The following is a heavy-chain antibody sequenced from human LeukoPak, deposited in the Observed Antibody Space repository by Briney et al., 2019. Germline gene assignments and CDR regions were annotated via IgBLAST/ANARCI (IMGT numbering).Heavy chain of an antibody. CDR3: ARGLELLKVPGAFYYFDY. D-gene: IGHD1-7*01. V-gene: IGHV4-34*01. CDR1: GGSFSGYY. CDR2: INHSGST. Sequence: SETLSLTCAVYGGSFSGYYWSWIRQPPGKGLEWIGEINHSGSTNYNPSLKSRVTISVDTSKNQFSLKLSSVTAADTAVYYCARGLELLKVPGAFYYFDYWGQGTLVTVSS. J-gene: IGHJ4*02.